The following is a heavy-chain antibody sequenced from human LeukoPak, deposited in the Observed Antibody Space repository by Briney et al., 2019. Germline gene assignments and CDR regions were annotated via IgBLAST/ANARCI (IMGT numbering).Heavy chain of an antibody. CDR1: GASISTGGFY. CDR2: IYYTGSV. J-gene: IGHJ6*02. Sequence: KPSETLSLTCTISGASISTGGFYWTWIRQPPGAGLEWIGYIYYTGSVDYNASLKSRLTISLDTSKNRFSLKLNSVTAADTAVYYCARDHSYYFGSQTSTLDVWGQGTAVTVSS. CDR3: ARDHSYYFGSQTSTLDV. V-gene: IGHV4-31*03. D-gene: IGHD3-10*01.